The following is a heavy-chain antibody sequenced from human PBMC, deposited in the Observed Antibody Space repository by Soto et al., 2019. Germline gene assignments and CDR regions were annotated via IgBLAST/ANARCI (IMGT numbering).Heavy chain of an antibody. CDR1: GGSFSGYY. CDR3: ARGGKQQLVRREYYFDY. V-gene: IGHV4-34*01. CDR2: INHSGST. D-gene: IGHD6-13*01. Sequence: SETLSLTCAVYGGSFSGYYWSWIRQPPGKGLEWIGEINHSGSTNYNPSLKSRVTISVDTSKNQFSLKLSSVTAADTAVYYCARGGKQQLVRREYYFDYWGQGTLVTVS. J-gene: IGHJ4*02.